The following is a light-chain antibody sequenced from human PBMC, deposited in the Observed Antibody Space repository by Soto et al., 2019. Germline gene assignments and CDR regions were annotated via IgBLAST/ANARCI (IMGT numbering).Light chain of an antibody. CDR3: MQATHSPPT. J-gene: IGKJ1*01. Sequence: DVVMTQSPLSLPVTLGQPASISCWSSQSLVYSDGNAYLNWFHQRPGQSPRRLIYRVSKRDSGVXDXXSGRGAATDFTLKISRVEAEDVGVYYCMQATHSPPTFGRGTKVEIK. CDR1: QSLVYSDGNAY. V-gene: IGKV2-30*01. CDR2: RVS.